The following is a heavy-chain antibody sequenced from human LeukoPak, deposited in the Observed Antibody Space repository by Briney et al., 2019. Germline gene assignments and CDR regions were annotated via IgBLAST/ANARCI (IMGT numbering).Heavy chain of an antibody. D-gene: IGHD3-10*01. CDR2: ISSSGSTI. Sequence: GGSLRLSCAASGFTFSSYEMNWVRQAPGKGLEWVSYISSSGSTIYYADSVKGRFTISRDNAKNSLHLQMNSLRAEDTAVYYCARFSRGWFGEQYMDVWGKGTTVTISS. CDR1: GFTFSSYE. J-gene: IGHJ6*03. CDR3: ARFSRGWFGEQYMDV. V-gene: IGHV3-48*03.